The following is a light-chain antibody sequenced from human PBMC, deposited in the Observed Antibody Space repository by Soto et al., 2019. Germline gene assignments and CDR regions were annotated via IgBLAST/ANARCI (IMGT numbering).Light chain of an antibody. V-gene: IGKV1-17*01. CDR3: LQQNSYPWT. CDR1: QGISND. CDR2: AAS. J-gene: IGKJ1*01. Sequence: DIQMTQSPSSLSASVGDRVIITCRASQGISNDLGWYQQRPGKAPKRLIFAASSLQSGVPSRFSGSGSGTEFTLTISSLQPEDFATYYCLQQNSYPWTFGQGTKVEIK.